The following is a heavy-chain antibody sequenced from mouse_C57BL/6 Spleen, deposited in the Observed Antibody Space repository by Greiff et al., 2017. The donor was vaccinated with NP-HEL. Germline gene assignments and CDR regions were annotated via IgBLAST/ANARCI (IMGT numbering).Heavy chain of an antibody. J-gene: IGHJ2*01. V-gene: IGHV3-6*01. D-gene: IGHD2-5*01. CDR2: ISYDGSN. CDR1: GYSITSGYY. CDR3: ARGDYSNYYFDY. Sequence: DVKLQESGPGLVKPSQSLSLTCSVTGYSITSGYYWNWIRQFPGNKLEWMGYISYDGSNNYNPSLKNRFSLTRDTSKNQFFLKLNSVTTEDTATYYCARGDYSNYYFDYWGQGTTLTVSS.